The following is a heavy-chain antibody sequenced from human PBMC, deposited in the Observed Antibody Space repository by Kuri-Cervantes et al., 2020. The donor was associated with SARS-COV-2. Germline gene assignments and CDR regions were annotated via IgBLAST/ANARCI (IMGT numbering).Heavy chain of an antibody. CDR1: GFTFDDYA. Sequence: SLKISCAASGFTFDDYAMHWVRQAPGKGLEWVSGISWNSGSIGYADSVKGRFTISRDNVKNSLYLQMNSLRAEDTALYYCAKDIIAAAGMTIDYWGQGALVTVSS. CDR3: AKDIIAAAGMTIDY. D-gene: IGHD6-13*01. CDR2: ISWNSGSI. J-gene: IGHJ4*02. V-gene: IGHV3-9*01.